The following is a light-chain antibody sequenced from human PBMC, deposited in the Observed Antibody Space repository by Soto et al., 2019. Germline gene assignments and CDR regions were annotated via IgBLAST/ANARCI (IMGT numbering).Light chain of an antibody. CDR3: HQYNDWPSGA. CDR2: DAS. Sequence: EIVMTQSPATLYVSPGDRATLSCRASQSINRNLAWYQQKPGLAPRLLIFDASNRASGIPARFRGSGSGTDFTLTISNPQSEDSALYYCHQYNDWPSGAFGQGTKVEI. CDR1: QSINRN. V-gene: IGKV3-15*01. J-gene: IGKJ1*01.